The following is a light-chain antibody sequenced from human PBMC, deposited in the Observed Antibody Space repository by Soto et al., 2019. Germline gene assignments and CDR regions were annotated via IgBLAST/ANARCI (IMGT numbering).Light chain of an antibody. J-gene: IGKJ4*01. V-gene: IGKV3-15*01. CDR1: QNIESN. CDR2: TAS. CDR3: QQCNNWPPLT. Sequence: VMTQSPVTLSLSPGESATLSGRASQNIESNLAWYQQKPGQSPRLLIYTASTRASGIPARFSGSGYGTEFTLTISSLQSEDSAVYYCQQCNNWPPLTFGGGTKVDI.